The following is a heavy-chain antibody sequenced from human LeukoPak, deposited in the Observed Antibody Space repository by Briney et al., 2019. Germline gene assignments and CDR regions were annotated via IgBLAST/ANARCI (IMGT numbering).Heavy chain of an antibody. J-gene: IGHJ4*02. CDR3: AKDRETTASGTFDN. CDR1: GFSFSFYG. D-gene: IGHD6-13*01. V-gene: IGHV3-30*18. Sequence: GRSLRLSCAASGFSFSFYGMHCVRQAPGKGLEWVAVISEDGIKKNYAESVKGRFTISRDNSNNTLYLQMNSLRAEDTAVYYCAKDRETTASGTFDNWGQGTLVTVSS. CDR2: ISEDGIKK.